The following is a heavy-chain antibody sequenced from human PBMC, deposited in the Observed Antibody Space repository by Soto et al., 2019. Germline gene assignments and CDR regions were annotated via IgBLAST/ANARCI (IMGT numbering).Heavy chain of an antibody. CDR2: IYWDDDK. D-gene: IGHD5-12*01. J-gene: IGHJ3*02. CDR3: AHRGEVATIISDAFDI. V-gene: IGHV2-5*02. CDR1: GISLSTDAVG. Sequence: QITLKESGPTLVKPTQTLTLTCTFSGISLSTDAVGVAWIRQPPGKALEWLALIYWDDDKRYSPSPKSRLTIIKDTSKNQVVLTMTNMDPVYTATYYCAHRGEVATIISDAFDIWGPGTSVTVSS.